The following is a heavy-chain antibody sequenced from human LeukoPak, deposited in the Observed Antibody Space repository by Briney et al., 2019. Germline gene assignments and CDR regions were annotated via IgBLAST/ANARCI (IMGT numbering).Heavy chain of an antibody. CDR3: ARLSYEGEGY. D-gene: IGHD3-10*01. J-gene: IGHJ4*02. Sequence: ASVKVSCKTSGYTFTNYQISWVPQAPGQGFKWMGWFSAFSGNTNYAEKFQGRLTLTIDTSTTTAYMDLGSLKTDDTAVYYCARLSYEGEGYWGQGTLVTVSS. CDR2: FSAFSGNT. CDR1: GYTFTNYQ. V-gene: IGHV1-18*01.